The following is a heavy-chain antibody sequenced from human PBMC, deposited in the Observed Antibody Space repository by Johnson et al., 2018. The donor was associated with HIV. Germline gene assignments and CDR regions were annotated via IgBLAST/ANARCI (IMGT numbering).Heavy chain of an antibody. V-gene: IGHV3-30-3*01. D-gene: IGHD6-13*01. CDR3: ARTPSWYYTFDI. CDR2: ISYDGSNK. J-gene: IGHJ3*02. Sequence: VQLVESGGGVVQPGRSLRLSCAASGFTFSSYAMHWVRQAPGKGLEWVAVISYDGSNKYYADSVKGRFTISRDNSDNILYLQMNSLRAEDTAVYYCARTPSWYYTFDIWGQGTVVTVSS. CDR1: GFTFSSYA.